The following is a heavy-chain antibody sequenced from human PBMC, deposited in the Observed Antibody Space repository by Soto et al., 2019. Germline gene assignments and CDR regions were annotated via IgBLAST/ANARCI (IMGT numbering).Heavy chain of an antibody. J-gene: IGHJ4*02. CDR2: MNPNSGNT. D-gene: IGHD4-17*01. V-gene: IGHV1-8*02. CDR3: ARTLYGDNVDY. Sequence: APSKLCSKASGLTFNSYSSNCGRQATGQGLEWMGWMNPNSGNTGYAQKFQGRVTMTRNTSISTAYMELSSLRSEDTAVYYCARTLYGDNVDYWGQGTLVTVSS. CDR1: GLTFNSYS.